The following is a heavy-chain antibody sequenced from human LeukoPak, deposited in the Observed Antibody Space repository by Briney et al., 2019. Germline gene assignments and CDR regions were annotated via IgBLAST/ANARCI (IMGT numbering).Heavy chain of an antibody. CDR1: GFTFSSYG. V-gene: IGHV3-33*01. J-gene: IGHJ4*02. CDR2: IWYDGSNK. CDR3: ARALRWGIGGGPDY. D-gene: IGHD4-23*01. Sequence: GRSLRLSCAASGFTFSSYGMHWVRQAPGKGLEWVAVIWYDGSNKYYADSVKGRFTISRDNSKNTLYLQMNSLRAEDTAVYYCARALRWGIGGGPDYWGQGTLVTVSS.